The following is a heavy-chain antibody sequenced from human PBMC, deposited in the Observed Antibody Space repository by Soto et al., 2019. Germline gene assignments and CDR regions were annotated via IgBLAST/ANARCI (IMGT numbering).Heavy chain of an antibody. CDR3: ARFYGGTFPAEYFQH. CDR2: INHSGST. D-gene: IGHD4-17*01. V-gene: IGHV4-34*01. CDR1: GGSFSGYY. J-gene: IGHJ1*01. Sequence: QVQLQQWGAGLLKPSETLSLTCAVYGGSFSGYYWSWIRQPPGKGPEWIGEINHSGSTNYNPSLKSRVTIAVDTSKNQFPRKLSAVTAADTAVYYCARFYGGTFPAEYFQHWGQGTLVTVSS.